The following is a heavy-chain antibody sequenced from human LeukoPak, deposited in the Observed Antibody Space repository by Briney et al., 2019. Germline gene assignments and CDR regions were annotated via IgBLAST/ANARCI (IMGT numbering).Heavy chain of an antibody. CDR2: INPNSGGT. D-gene: IGHD4-17*01. J-gene: IGHJ4*02. CDR1: GYTFTGYY. V-gene: IGHV1-2*04. CDR3: ARDLSDGDYEEVAWFDY. Sequence: PAASVKVSCKASGYTFTGYYMHWVRQAPGQGLEWMGWINPNSGGTNYAQKFQGWVTMTRDTSISTAYMELSRLRSDDTAVYYCARDLSDGDYEEVAWFDYWGQGTLVTVSS.